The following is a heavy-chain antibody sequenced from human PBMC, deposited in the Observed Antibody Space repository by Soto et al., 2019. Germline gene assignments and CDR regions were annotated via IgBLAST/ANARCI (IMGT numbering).Heavy chain of an antibody. D-gene: IGHD3-10*01. CDR3: ARHEREPEGIDY. J-gene: IGHJ4*02. CDR1: GGSISSSSYY. V-gene: IGHV4-39*01. Sequence: SETLSLTCTVSGGSISSSSYYWGWIRQPPGKGLEWIGSIYYSGSTYYNPSLKSRVTISVDTSKNQFSLKLSSVTAADTAVYYCARHEREPEGIDYWGQGTLVTVSS. CDR2: IYYSGST.